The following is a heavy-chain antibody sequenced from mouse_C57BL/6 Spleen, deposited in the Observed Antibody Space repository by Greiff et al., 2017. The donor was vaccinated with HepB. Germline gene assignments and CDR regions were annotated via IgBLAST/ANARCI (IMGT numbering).Heavy chain of an antibody. D-gene: IGHD1-1*01. V-gene: IGHV1-55*01. CDR3: ARDYYGSSYVFFDY. CDR1: GYTFTSYW. J-gene: IGHJ2*01. CDR2: IYPGSGST. Sequence: QVQLQQSGAELVKPGASVKMSCKASGYTFTSYWITWVKQRPGQGLEWIGDIYPGSGSTNYNEKFKSKATLTVDTSSSTAYMQLSSLTSEDSAVYYCARDYYGSSYVFFDYWGQGTTLTVSS.